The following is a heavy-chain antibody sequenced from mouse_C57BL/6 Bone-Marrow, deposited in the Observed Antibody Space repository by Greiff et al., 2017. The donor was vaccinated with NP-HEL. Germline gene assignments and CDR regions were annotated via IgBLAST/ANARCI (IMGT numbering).Heavy chain of an antibody. CDR3: ARSVLRPLAMDY. J-gene: IGHJ4*01. D-gene: IGHD1-1*01. V-gene: IGHV1-55*01. CDR2: VYPGSGST. CDR1: GYTFTSYW. Sequence: QVQLQQPGAELVKPGASVKMSCKASGYTFTSYWITWVKQRPGQGLEWIGDVYPGSGSTNYNEKFKSKATLTVDTSSSTAYMQLSSLTSEDSAVYYCARSVLRPLAMDYWGQGTSVTVSS.